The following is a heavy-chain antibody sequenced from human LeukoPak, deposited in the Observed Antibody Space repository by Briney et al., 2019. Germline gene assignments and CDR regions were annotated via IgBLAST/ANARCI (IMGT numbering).Heavy chain of an antibody. Sequence: SETLSLTCAVSGYSISSGYYCGWIRQPPGKGLEWIGSIYHSGSTYYNPTLKSRVTISVDTSKNQFSLKLSSVTAADTAVYYCARHPDYSDDYFDYWGQGTLVTVSS. J-gene: IGHJ4*02. CDR2: IYHSGST. D-gene: IGHD4-17*01. V-gene: IGHV4-38-2*01. CDR3: ARHPDYSDDYFDY. CDR1: GYSISSGYY.